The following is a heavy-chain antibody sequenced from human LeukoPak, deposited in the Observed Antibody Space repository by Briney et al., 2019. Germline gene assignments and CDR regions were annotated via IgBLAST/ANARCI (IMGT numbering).Heavy chain of an antibody. CDR1: GFTFSSYA. D-gene: IGHD3-3*01. Sequence: GRSLRLSCAASGFTFSSYAMHWVRQAPGKGLEWVAVISYDGSNKYYADSVKGRFTISRDNSKNTLYLQMDSLRTEDTAVYYCAKHEGGQFTIFGSPIPTDGFNIWGQGTMVTVSS. CDR3: AKHEGGQFTIFGSPIPTDGFNI. J-gene: IGHJ3*02. CDR2: ISYDGSNK. V-gene: IGHV3-30-3*02.